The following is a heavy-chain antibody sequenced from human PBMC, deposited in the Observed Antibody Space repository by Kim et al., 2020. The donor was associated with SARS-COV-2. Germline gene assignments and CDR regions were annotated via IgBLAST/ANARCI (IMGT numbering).Heavy chain of an antibody. V-gene: IGHV4-39*01. CDR2: IYYSGST. CDR3: ARLDSSSWWTDYYYYGMDV. Sequence: SETLSLTCTVSGGSISSSSYYWGWIRQPPGKGLEWIGSIYYSGSTYYNPSLKSRVTISVDTSKNQFSLKLSSVTAADTAVYYCARLDSSSWWTDYYYYGMDVWGQGTTVTVSS. J-gene: IGHJ6*02. CDR1: GGSISSSSYY. D-gene: IGHD6-13*01.